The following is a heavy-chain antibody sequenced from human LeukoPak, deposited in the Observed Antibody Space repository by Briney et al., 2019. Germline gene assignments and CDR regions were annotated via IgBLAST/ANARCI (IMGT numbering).Heavy chain of an antibody. Sequence: ASVKVSCKASGYTFTSYAMNWVRQAPGQGLEWMGWINTNTGNPTYAQGFTGRFVFSLDTSVSTAYLQISSLKAEDTAVYYCARLGSRTYYDFWGGYYAARNNWFDPWGQGTLVTVSS. D-gene: IGHD3-3*01. CDR1: GYTFTSYA. J-gene: IGHJ5*02. CDR2: INTNTGNP. V-gene: IGHV7-4-1*02. CDR3: ARLGSRTYYDFWGGYYAARNNWFDP.